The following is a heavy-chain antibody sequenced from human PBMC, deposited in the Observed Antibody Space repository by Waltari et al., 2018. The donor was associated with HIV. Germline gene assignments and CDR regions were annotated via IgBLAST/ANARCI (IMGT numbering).Heavy chain of an antibody. CDR3: AGYYYDSSGYFADAFDI. D-gene: IGHD3-22*01. CDR1: GGTFSSYA. Sequence: QVQLVQSGAEVEKPGSSVKVSCKASGGTFSSYAIFGTANYAQKFQGRVTITADESTSTAYMELSSLRSEDTAVYYCAGYYYDSSGYFADAFDIWGQGTMVTVSS. J-gene: IGHJ3*02. V-gene: IGHV1-69*01. CDR2: FGTA.